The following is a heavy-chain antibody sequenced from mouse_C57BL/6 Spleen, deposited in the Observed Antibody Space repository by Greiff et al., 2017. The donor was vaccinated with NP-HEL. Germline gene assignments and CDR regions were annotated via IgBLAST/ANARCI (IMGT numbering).Heavy chain of an antibody. J-gene: IGHJ3*01. D-gene: IGHD2-4*01. CDR1: GYTFTSYG. CDR2: IYPRSGNT. CDR3: ARDYDYDDGFAY. Sequence: VQLQQSGAELARPGASVKLSCKASGYTFTSYGISWVKQRTGQGLEWIGEIYPRSGNTYYNEKFKGKATLTADKSSSTAYMELRSLTSEDSAVYFCARDYDYDDGFAYWGQGTLVTVSA. V-gene: IGHV1-81*01.